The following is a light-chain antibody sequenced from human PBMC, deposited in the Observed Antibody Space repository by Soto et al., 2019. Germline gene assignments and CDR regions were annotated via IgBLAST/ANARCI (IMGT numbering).Light chain of an antibody. J-gene: IGKJ4*01. Sequence: IVSTQSPVTLSLSPGEGATLSCWAGQSYIGSYLALYQQKPGQAPRLLIYVASTMATGIPSRFSGSGSGTEFTLTISSLQPEDFATYYWQQYNSWPLTFGGGTKVDI. V-gene: IGKV3-15*01. CDR2: VAS. CDR3: QQYNSWPLT. CDR1: QSYIGSY.